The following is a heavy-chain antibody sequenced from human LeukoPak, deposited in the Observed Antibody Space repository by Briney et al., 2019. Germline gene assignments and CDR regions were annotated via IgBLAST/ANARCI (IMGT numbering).Heavy chain of an antibody. CDR3: ARGRSSWYGANNWFDP. CDR2: MNPSSGNT. D-gene: IGHD6-13*01. CDR1: GYTFTTYD. V-gene: IGHV1-8*01. J-gene: IGHJ5*02. Sequence: ASVKVSCKAAGYTFTTYDINWVRQATGQGLEWMGWMNPSSGNTVYAQKVQGRVTMTRDTSISTAYMELSGLRSEDTAVYYCARGRSSWYGANNWFDPWGQGTLVTVSS.